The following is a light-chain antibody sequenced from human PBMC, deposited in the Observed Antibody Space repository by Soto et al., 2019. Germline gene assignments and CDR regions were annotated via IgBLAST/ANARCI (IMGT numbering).Light chain of an antibody. CDR1: QSIRSW. Sequence: DIQMTQSPSTLSASVGDRVTITCRASQSIRSWLAWYQQKPGKAPQLLIYDASNLESGVPSRFSGSGSWTVFTLTISSLQPDDFATYYCQQYDSFSKTFGRGTKVEVK. CDR2: DAS. CDR3: QQYDSFSKT. J-gene: IGKJ1*01. V-gene: IGKV1-5*01.